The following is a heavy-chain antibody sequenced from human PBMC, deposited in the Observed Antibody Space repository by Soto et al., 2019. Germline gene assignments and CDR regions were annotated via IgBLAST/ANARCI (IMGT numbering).Heavy chain of an antibody. Sequence: SETLSLTCTVSGDSISNDYWSWIRQPPGKGLEWIGYIYYSGSTNYNPSLKSRVTISVDTSKNQFSLKLSSVTAADTAMYYCARRGYHYGLFDYWGQGTLVTVSS. D-gene: IGHD5-18*01. CDR2: IYYSGST. CDR1: GDSISNDY. V-gene: IGHV4-59*01. CDR3: ARRGYHYGLFDY. J-gene: IGHJ4*02.